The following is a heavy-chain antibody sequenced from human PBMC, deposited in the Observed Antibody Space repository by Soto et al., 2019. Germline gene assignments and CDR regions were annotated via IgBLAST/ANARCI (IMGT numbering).Heavy chain of an antibody. CDR3: ARAGYYDSSGYPPFHYYHYGMDV. V-gene: IGHV1-18*01. CDR2: ISAYNGNT. Sequence: ASVKVSCKASGYTFTSYGISWVRQAPGQGLEWMGWISAYNGNTNYAQKLQGRVTMTTDTSTSTAYMELRSLRSDDTAVYYCARAGYYDSSGYPPFHYYHYGMDVWRPGTTVTVAS. J-gene: IGHJ6*02. CDR1: GYTFTSYG. D-gene: IGHD3-22*01.